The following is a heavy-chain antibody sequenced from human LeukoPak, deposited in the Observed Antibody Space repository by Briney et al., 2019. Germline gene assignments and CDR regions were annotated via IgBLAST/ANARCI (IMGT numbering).Heavy chain of an antibody. D-gene: IGHD2-2*02. CDR3: AREWGGIVVVPAAILDY. CDR1: GFTFSSYA. V-gene: IGHV3-30-3*01. CDR2: ISYDGSNK. J-gene: IGHJ4*02. Sequence: GGSLRLSCAASGFTFSSYAMHWVRQAPGKGLEWVAVISYDGSNKYYADSVKGRFTISRDNSKNTLYLQMNSLRAEDTAVYYCAREWGGIVVVPAAILDYWGQGTLVTVSS.